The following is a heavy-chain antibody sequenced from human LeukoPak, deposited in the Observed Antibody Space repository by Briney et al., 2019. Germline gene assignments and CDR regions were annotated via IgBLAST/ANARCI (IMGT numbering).Heavy chain of an antibody. D-gene: IGHD1-26*01. CDR2: VYYTGST. Sequence: SETLSLTCTVSSGSISSTSYFWGWVRQPPGKGLEWIGDVYYTGSTYYNPSLKSRLTMSVDTSKNQLSLKLSSVTAADTAVYYCARRGIVGSMGHWLDPWGQGTLVTVSS. V-gene: IGHV4-39*01. CDR1: SGSISSTSYF. CDR3: ARRGIVGSMGHWLDP. J-gene: IGHJ5*02.